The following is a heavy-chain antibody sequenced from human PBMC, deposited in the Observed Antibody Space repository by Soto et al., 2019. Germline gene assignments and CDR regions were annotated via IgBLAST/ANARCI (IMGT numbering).Heavy chain of an antibody. V-gene: IGHV3-33*01. CDR1: GFTFSSYG. J-gene: IGHJ6*02. D-gene: IGHD5-12*01. CDR2: IWYDGSNK. CDR3: AREEGGYHPQSYYYGMDV. Sequence: QVQLVESGGGVVQPGRSLRLSCAASGFTFSSYGMHWVRQAPGKGLEWVAVIWYDGSNKYYADSVKGRFTISRDNSKNTLYLQMNSLRAEDTAVYYCAREEGGYHPQSYYYGMDVWGQGTTVTVSS.